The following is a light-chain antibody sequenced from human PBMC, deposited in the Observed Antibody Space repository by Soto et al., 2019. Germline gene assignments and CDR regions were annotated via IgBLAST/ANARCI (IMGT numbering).Light chain of an antibody. J-gene: IGKJ1*01. Sequence: DFQMTQSPSTLSASVGDRVTITCRASQSISSWLAWYQQQSGKAPTLLIYKASSLESGVPSRFSGSGSGTEFTLTISSLQPDDSATYSCQQYHGPWTFGQGTKVDIK. CDR1: QSISSW. V-gene: IGKV1-5*03. CDR2: KAS. CDR3: QQYHGPWT.